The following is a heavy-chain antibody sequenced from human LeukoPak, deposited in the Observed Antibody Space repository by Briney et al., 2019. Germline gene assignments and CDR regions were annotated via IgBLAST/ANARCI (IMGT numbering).Heavy chain of an antibody. D-gene: IGHD1-26*01. V-gene: IGHV3-11*01. J-gene: IGHJ4*02. Sequence: GGSLRLSCAASGFTFSDYYTSWIRQAPGKGLEWVSYISSSGSTIYYADSVKGRFTISRDNAKNSLYLQMNSLRAEDTAVYYCARVRGVGATFLDYWGQGTLVTVSS. CDR1: GFTFSDYY. CDR2: ISSSGSTI. CDR3: ARVRGVGATFLDY.